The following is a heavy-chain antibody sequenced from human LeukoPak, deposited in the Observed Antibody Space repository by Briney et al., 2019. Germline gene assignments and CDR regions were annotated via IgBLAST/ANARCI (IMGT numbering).Heavy chain of an antibody. D-gene: IGHD3-3*01. J-gene: IGHJ6*02. V-gene: IGHV3-74*01. CDR2: IISDGSSA. CDR3: AREKYDFWSGYYTDYYYGMDV. Sequence: PGGSLRLSCATSGFAFSDYWMHWVRQAPGKGLVWVSRIISDGSSASYADSVKGRFTISRDNAKNTLYLQMNSLRVEDTAVYYCAREKYDFWSGYYTDYYYGMDVWGQGTTVTVSS. CDR1: GFAFSDYW.